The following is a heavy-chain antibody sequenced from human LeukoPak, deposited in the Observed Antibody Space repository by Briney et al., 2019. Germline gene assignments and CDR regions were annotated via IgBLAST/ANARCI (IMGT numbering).Heavy chain of an antibody. D-gene: IGHD3-10*01. Sequence: GASVKVSCKASGYTFTSYGISWVRHAPGQGLEWMGWISAYNGNTNYAQKLQGRVTMTTDTSTSTAYMELRSLRSDDTAVYYCARKGNYYGSGSHDYWGQGTLVTVSS. J-gene: IGHJ4*02. V-gene: IGHV1-18*01. CDR1: GYTFTSYG. CDR2: ISAYNGNT. CDR3: ARKGNYYGSGSHDY.